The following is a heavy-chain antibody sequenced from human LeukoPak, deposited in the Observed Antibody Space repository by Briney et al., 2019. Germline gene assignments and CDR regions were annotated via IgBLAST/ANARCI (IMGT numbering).Heavy chain of an antibody. CDR3: ARGPSYSSLPGS. D-gene: IGHD3-10*01. V-gene: IGHV3-11*01. CDR2: ISNGGSNI. J-gene: IGHJ4*02. CDR1: GFTFSDYY. Sequence: GGSLRLSCAASGFTFSDYYMSWIRQAPGRGLEWVSYISNGGSNIYYASSVRGRLTTSRDNAKNSLYLQMNSLRPDDTAVYYCARGPSYSSLPGSWGQGTLVTVSS.